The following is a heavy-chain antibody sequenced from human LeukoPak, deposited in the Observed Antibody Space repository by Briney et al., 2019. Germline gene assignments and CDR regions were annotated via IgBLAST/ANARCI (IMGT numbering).Heavy chain of an antibody. V-gene: IGHV3-30*02. D-gene: IGHD6-13*01. CDR2: IQYDGSNK. Sequence: GGSLRLSCAASGFTFSSCGMHWVRQAPGKGLEWVAFIQYDGSNKYYADSVKGRFTFSRDNSKNTLYLQMNSLRGEDTAVYYCAKGSMTSSWTSDCWGQGTLVTVSS. J-gene: IGHJ4*02. CDR1: GFTFSSCG. CDR3: AKGSMTSSWTSDC.